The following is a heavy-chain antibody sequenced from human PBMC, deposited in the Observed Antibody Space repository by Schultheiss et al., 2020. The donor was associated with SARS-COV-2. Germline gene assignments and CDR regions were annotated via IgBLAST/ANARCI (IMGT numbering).Heavy chain of an antibody. CDR2: INPNSGGT. J-gene: IGHJ6*02. D-gene: IGHD6-13*01. V-gene: IGHV1-2*02. CDR1: GYTFTGYY. Sequence: ASVKVSCKASGYTFTGYYMHWVRQAPGQGLEWMGWINPNSGGTNYAQKFQGRVTITADKSTSTAYMELSSLRSEDTAVYYCARMRAAGDLYYHYDVDVWGQGTTVTVSS. CDR3: ARMRAAGDLYYHYDVDV.